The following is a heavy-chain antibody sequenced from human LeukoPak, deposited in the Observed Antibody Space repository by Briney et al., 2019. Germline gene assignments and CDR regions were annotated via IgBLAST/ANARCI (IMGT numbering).Heavy chain of an antibody. J-gene: IGHJ3*02. CDR2: IYYSGNT. CDR3: ARVPSIDAFDI. V-gene: IGHV4-59*01. CDR1: GGSISSYY. Sequence: SETLSLTCAVSGGSISSYYWSWIRLPPGKGLEWIGYIYYSGNTNYNPSLKSRVTISVDTSKNQFSLKLSSVTAADTAVYYCARVPSIDAFDIWGQGTMVTVSS.